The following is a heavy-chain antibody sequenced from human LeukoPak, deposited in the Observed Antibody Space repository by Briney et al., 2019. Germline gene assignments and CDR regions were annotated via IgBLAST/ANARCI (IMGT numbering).Heavy chain of an antibody. CDR2: ISWNSGSI. Sequence: PGRSLRLSCAASGFTFDDYAMHWVRQAPGKGLEWVSGISWNSGSIGYADSVKGRFTISRDNAKNSLYLQMNSLRAEDMALYYCAKGAGDGYNSDAFDIWGQGTMVTVSS. D-gene: IGHD5-24*01. V-gene: IGHV3-9*03. CDR1: GFTFDDYA. J-gene: IGHJ3*02. CDR3: AKGAGDGYNSDAFDI.